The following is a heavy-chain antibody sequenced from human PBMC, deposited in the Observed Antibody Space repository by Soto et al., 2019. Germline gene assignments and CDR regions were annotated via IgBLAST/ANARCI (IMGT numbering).Heavy chain of an antibody. CDR3: AKGYCSGGSCLFFDY. CDR2: ISYDGSNK. J-gene: IGHJ4*02. V-gene: IGHV3-30*18. Sequence: VGSLRLSCAASGFTFSSYGMHWVRQAPGKGLEWVAVISYDGSNKYYADSVKGRFTISRDNSKNTLYLQMNSLRAEDTAVYYCAKGYCSGGSCLFFDYWGQGTLVTVSS. CDR1: GFTFSSYG. D-gene: IGHD2-15*01.